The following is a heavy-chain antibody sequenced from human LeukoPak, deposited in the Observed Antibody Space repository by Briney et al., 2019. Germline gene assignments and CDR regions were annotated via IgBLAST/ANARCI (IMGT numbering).Heavy chain of an antibody. CDR1: GGTFSSYA. V-gene: IGHV1-69*13. Sequence: SVKVSCKASGGTFSSYAISWVRRAPGQGLEWMGGIIPIFGTANYAQKFQGRVTITADESTSTAYMELSSLRSEDTAVYYCARPHIVVVPAAYYRTHDAFDIWGQGTMVTVSS. J-gene: IGHJ3*02. CDR3: ARPHIVVVPAAYYRTHDAFDI. CDR2: IIPIFGTA. D-gene: IGHD2-2*01.